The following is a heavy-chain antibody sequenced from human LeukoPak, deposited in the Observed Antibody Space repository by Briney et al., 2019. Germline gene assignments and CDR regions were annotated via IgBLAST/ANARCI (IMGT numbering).Heavy chain of an antibody. D-gene: IGHD2-15*01. CDR2: ISAYNGNT. Sequence: GPSVNVSRKPSGYTFTHYGISGVRQAPGQGLEWMGWISAYNGNTNYALKLQGRLTMTTDTSTTTAYMELRSLRSDDTAVYYCARGGVDCSGGNCPALNWFDPWGQGTLVTVSS. J-gene: IGHJ5*02. V-gene: IGHV1-18*01. CDR1: GYTFTHYG. CDR3: ARGGVDCSGGNCPALNWFDP.